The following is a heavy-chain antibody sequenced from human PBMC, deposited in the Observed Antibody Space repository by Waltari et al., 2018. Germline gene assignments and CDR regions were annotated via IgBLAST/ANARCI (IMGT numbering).Heavy chain of an antibody. CDR1: GNTFSGCC. Sequence: QVQLVQSGSEVKKTGASVKVSCKASGNTFSGCCFHWVRQAPGQGLEWMGWIDANSGGTSYAQQFQGRVTLTRDTSITTAYMDLSSLTSDDTAIYYCARDPPRSFGGYDSWGQGTLVTVSS. CDR2: IDANSGGT. D-gene: IGHD5-12*01. V-gene: IGHV1-2*02. CDR3: ARDPPRSFGGYDS. J-gene: IGHJ4*02.